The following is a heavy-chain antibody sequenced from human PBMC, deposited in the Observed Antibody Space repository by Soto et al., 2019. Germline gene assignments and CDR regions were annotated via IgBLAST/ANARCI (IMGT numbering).Heavy chain of an antibody. D-gene: IGHD6-19*01. CDR3: ARSVEGHFDY. J-gene: IGHJ4*02. Sequence: GGSLRLSCVASGFTFSVYSMNWVRQAPGKGLEWFSYITSDTKTIKYADSVKGRFTISRDNAKNSVYLQMNSLRDEDTAVYYCARSVEGHFDYWXQGTVVTVSS. CDR2: ITSDTKTI. CDR1: GFTFSVYS. V-gene: IGHV3-48*02.